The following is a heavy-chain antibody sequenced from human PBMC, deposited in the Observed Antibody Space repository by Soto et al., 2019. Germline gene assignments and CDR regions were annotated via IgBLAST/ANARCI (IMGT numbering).Heavy chain of an antibody. D-gene: IGHD3-10*01. Sequence: QVQLQESGPGLVKPSETLSLTCTVSGGSISSYYWSWIRQPPGKGLEWIGYIYYSGSTNYNPSLKSRVTISVDTSKNQFSLKLSSVTAADTAVYYCARAKYYYGSGSPIDYWGQGTLVTVSS. J-gene: IGHJ4*02. CDR1: GGSISSYY. CDR3: ARAKYYYGSGSPIDY. CDR2: IYYSGST. V-gene: IGHV4-59*08.